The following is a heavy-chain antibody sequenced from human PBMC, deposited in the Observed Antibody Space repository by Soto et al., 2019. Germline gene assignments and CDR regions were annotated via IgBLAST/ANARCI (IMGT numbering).Heavy chain of an antibody. V-gene: IGHV1-18*01. CDR1: GYTFTSYG. Sequence: ASVKVSCKASGYTFTSYGISWVLQAPGEGLEWMGWISAYNGNTNYAQKLQGRVTMTTDTSTSTAYMELRSLRSDDTAVYYCARAYYDFWSGYGYNWFDPWGQGTLVTVSS. CDR2: ISAYNGNT. CDR3: ARAYYDFWSGYGYNWFDP. D-gene: IGHD3-3*01. J-gene: IGHJ5*02.